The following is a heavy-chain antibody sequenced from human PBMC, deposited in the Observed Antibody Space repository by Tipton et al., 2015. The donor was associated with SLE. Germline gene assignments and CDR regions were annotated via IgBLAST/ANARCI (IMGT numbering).Heavy chain of an antibody. Sequence: TLSLTCTVSGGSISSSAYYWGWIRQPPGKGLEWIGSIYHSGSTYYNPSLKSRVTISVDTSKNKFSLKLSSVTAADTAVYYCARESSSSGLDYWGQGTLVTVSS. V-gene: IGHV4-39*07. J-gene: IGHJ4*02. D-gene: IGHD6-6*01. CDR1: GGSISSSAYY. CDR2: IYHSGST. CDR3: ARESSSSGLDY.